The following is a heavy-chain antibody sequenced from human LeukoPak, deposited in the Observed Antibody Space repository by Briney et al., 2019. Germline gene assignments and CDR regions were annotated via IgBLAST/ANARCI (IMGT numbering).Heavy chain of an antibody. CDR2: IYPGDSDT. D-gene: IGHD6-13*01. V-gene: IGHV5-51*01. Sequence: GESLKISCKGSGYSFTSYWIGWVRQMPGKGLEWMGIIYPGDSDTRYSPSFQGQVTISADKSISTAYLQWSSLKASDTAMYYCARLTAFRIAAAGRLGYFQHWGQGTLVTVSS. J-gene: IGHJ1*01. CDR1: GYSFTSYW. CDR3: ARLTAFRIAAAGRLGYFQH.